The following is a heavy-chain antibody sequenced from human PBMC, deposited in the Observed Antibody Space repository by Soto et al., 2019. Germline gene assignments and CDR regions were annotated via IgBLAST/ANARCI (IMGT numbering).Heavy chain of an antibody. CDR1: GFTFGDYA. D-gene: IGHD1-26*01. CDR3: VRDDFGLGIDY. CDR2: IRSKAYGGTT. J-gene: IGHJ4*01. Sequence: GGSLRLSCTASGFTFGDYAMSWFRQAPGRGLEWVGFIRSKAYGGTTEYAASVKGRFTISRDDSKSIAYPQMNSLKTEDTAVYYCVRDDFGLGIDYWGLGTLVTAPQ. V-gene: IGHV3-49*03.